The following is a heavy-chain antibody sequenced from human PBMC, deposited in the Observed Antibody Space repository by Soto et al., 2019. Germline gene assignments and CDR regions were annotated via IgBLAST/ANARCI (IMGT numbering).Heavy chain of an antibody. CDR3: ARSVVSIKQFDP. CDR2: IKTEGSEQ. J-gene: IGHJ5*02. D-gene: IGHD2-21*01. CDR1: GSNFHWYW. V-gene: IGHV3-7*01. Sequence: GGSLRLSCAASGSNFHWYWMSWVRQAPGKGREWLAAIKTEGSEQKYVDSVKGRLTVSRDNTKSSLFLQMDSLKAEDTAVYYCARSVVSIKQFDPWGQGTLVTVSS.